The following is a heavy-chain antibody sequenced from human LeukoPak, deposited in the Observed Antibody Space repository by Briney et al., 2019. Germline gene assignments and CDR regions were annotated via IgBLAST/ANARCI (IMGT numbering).Heavy chain of an antibody. CDR2: IKQDGSEK. D-gene: IGHD3-9*01. J-gene: IGHJ6*03. CDR1: GFTFSSDW. CDR3: ARDRRYFDWTRSYYYYYYMDV. Sequence: PGGSLRLSCAASGFTFSSDWMSWVRQAQGKGLEWVANIKQDGSEKYYVDSVKGRFTISRDNAKNSLYLQMNSLRAEDTAVYYCARDRRYFDWTRSYYYYYYMDVWGKGTTVTVSS. V-gene: IGHV3-7*01.